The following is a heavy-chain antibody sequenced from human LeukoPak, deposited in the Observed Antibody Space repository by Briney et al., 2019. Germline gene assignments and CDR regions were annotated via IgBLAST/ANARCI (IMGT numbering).Heavy chain of an antibody. J-gene: IGHJ4*02. Sequence: ASVKVSCKASGYTFTGYYMHWVRQAPGQGLEWMGWINPNSGGTNYAQKFQGRVTMTRDTSISTAYMELSSLRSEDTAVYYCARAGTNDYGDYLAYWGQGTLVTVSS. CDR3: ARAGTNDYGDYLAY. CDR2: INPNSGGT. CDR1: GYTFTGYY. D-gene: IGHD4-17*01. V-gene: IGHV1-2*02.